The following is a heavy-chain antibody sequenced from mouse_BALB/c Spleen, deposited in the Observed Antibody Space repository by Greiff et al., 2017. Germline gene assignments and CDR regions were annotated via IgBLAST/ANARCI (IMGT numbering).Heavy chain of an antibody. J-gene: IGHJ2*01. D-gene: IGHD2-1*01. CDR2: ISYDGSN. Sequence: EVQLVESGPGLVKPSQSLSLTCSVTGYSITSGYYWNWIRQFPGNKLEWMGYISYDGSNNYNPSLKNRISITRDTSKNQFFLKLNSVTTEDTATYYCATYGILYYFDYWGQGTTLTVSS. V-gene: IGHV3-6*02. CDR3: ATYGILYYFDY. CDR1: GYSITSGYY.